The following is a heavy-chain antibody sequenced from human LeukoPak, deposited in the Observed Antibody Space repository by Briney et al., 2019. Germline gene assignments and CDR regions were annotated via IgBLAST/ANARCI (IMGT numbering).Heavy chain of an antibody. D-gene: IGHD3-10*01. J-gene: IGHJ4*02. Sequence: ASVKVSCKASGYTFTGYYMHWVRQAPGQGLEWMGWINPNSGGTNYAQKFQGRVTMTRDTSISTAYMELSRLRSDDTAVYYCASGVLLWFGESRFDYWGQGTLVTVSS. CDR1: GYTFTGYY. CDR3: ASGVLLWFGESRFDY. CDR2: INPNSGGT. V-gene: IGHV1-2*02.